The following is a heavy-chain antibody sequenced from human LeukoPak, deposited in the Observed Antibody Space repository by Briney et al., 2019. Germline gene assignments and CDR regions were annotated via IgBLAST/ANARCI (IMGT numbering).Heavy chain of an antibody. Sequence: ASVKVSCKVSGYTLTELSMHWVRQAPGKGLEWMGGFDPEDGETIYAQKFQGRVTMTEDTSTDTAYMELSSLRSEDTAVYYCATDLGDIVVVPAAMRGYYYGMDVWGQGTTVTVSS. CDR1: GYTLTELS. CDR3: ATDLGDIVVVPAAMRGYYYGMDV. D-gene: IGHD2-2*01. CDR2: FDPEDGET. V-gene: IGHV1-24*01. J-gene: IGHJ6*02.